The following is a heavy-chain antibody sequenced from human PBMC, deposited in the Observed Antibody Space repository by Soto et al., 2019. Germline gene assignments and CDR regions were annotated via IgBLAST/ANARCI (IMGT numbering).Heavy chain of an antibody. J-gene: IGHJ5*02. CDR3: AKYPHGDYLLHWFDP. D-gene: IGHD4-17*01. V-gene: IGHV3-23*01. CDR1: GFTFSSYA. Sequence: EVQLLESGGGLVQPGGSLRLSCAASGFTFSSYAMTWVRQAPGKGLEWVSVISGSGGSTYYADSVKGRFTISRANSKHTLYLAMTGLRADDTAVYYCAKYPHGDYLLHWFDPWSLGTLVPVSS. CDR2: ISGSGGST.